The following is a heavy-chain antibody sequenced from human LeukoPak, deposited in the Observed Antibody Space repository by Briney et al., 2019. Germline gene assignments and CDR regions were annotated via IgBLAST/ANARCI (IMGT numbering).Heavy chain of an antibody. V-gene: IGHV3-30-3*01. CDR2: ISYDGSNK. J-gene: IGHJ3*02. D-gene: IGHD3-22*01. CDR1: GFTFSSYA. CDR3: ARPLGGDSSGYPDAFDI. Sequence: PGGSLRLSCAASGFTFSSYAMHWVRQAPGKGLEWVAVISYDGSNKYYADSVKGRFTISRDNSKNTLYLQMNSPRAEDTAVYYCARPLGGDSSGYPDAFDIWGQGTMVTVSS.